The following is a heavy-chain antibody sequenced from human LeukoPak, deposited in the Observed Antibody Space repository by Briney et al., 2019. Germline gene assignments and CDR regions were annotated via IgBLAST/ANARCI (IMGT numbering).Heavy chain of an antibody. J-gene: IGHJ3*01. Sequence: SVKVSCKASGGTFSSYAISWVRQAPGQGLEWMGGIIPIFGTANYAQKFQGRVTITTDESTSTAYMELSSLRSEDTAVYYCARGYSSSWPHDAFDFWGQGTMVTVSS. CDR2: IIPIFGTA. V-gene: IGHV1-69*05. CDR3: ARGYSSSWPHDAFDF. D-gene: IGHD6-13*01. CDR1: GGTFSSYA.